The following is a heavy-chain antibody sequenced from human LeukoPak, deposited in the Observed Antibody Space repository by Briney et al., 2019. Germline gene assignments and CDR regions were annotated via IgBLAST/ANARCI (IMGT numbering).Heavy chain of an antibody. CDR2: IYYSGST. D-gene: IGHD3-3*01. CDR1: GGSISSYY. CDR3: ARGLLRFLEWSPFDY. Sequence: SETLSLTCTVSGGSISSYYWSWIRQPPGKGLEWIGYIYYSGSTNYNPSIKSRVTISVDTSKNQFSLKLSSVTAADTAVYYCARGLLRFLEWSPFDYWGQGTLVTVSS. J-gene: IGHJ4*02. V-gene: IGHV4-59*01.